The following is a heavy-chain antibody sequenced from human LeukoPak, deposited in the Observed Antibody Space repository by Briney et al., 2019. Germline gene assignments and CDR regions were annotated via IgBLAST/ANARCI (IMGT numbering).Heavy chain of an antibody. CDR2: VAYTGSA. V-gene: IGHV4-59*11. CDR3: ARGPLDSADYSFDY. CDR1: GGSINNHH. D-gene: IGHD3-22*01. J-gene: IGHJ4*02. Sequence: SETLSLTCNASGGSINNHHWSWIRQPPGKRLEWIAYVAYTGSAVYNPSLKSRVTISVDTSKNQFSLKLKSVTAADTAVYYCARGPLDSADYSFDYWGQGALVTASS.